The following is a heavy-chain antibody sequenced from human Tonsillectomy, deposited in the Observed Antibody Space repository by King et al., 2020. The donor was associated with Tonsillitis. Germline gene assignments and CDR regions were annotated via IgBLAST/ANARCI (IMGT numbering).Heavy chain of an antibody. CDR1: GFSLSTSGVG. CDR2: IYWDDDK. CDR3: ANSEILTGYDYFDY. Sequence: TLKESGPTLVKPTQTLTLTCTFSGFSLSTSGVGVGWIRQPPGQALEWLALIYWDDDKRYSPSLKSRLTITKDTSKNQVVLTMTNMDPVDTATYYCANSEILTGYDYFDYWGQGTLVTVSS. V-gene: IGHV2-5*02. D-gene: IGHD3-9*01. J-gene: IGHJ4*02.